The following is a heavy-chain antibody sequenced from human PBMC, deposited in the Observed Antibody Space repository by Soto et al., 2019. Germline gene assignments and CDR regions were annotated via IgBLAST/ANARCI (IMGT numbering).Heavy chain of an antibody. CDR3: ARLAMVRGVPTYVMDV. V-gene: IGHV5-10-1*01. CDR1: YSFPSYW. D-gene: IGHD3-10*01. J-gene: IGHJ6*02. CDR2: IDPSDSYT. Sequence: YSFPSYWISWVRQMPGKGLEWMGRIDPSDSYTNYSPSFQGHVTISADKSISTAYLQWSSLKASDTAMYYCARLAMVRGVPTYVMDVWGQGTTVTVSS.